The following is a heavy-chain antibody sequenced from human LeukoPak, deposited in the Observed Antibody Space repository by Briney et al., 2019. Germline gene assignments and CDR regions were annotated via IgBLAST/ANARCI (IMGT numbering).Heavy chain of an antibody. D-gene: IGHD2-15*01. Sequence: SETLSLTCTVSGGSISSGDYYWSWIRQPPGKGLEWIGYIYYSGSTYYNPSLKSLVTISVDTSKNQFSLKLRSVTAADTAVYYCARVRRYCSGGSCYDFDYWGQGTLVTVSS. CDR2: IYYSGST. J-gene: IGHJ4*02. V-gene: IGHV4-30-4*01. CDR3: ARVRRYCSGGSCYDFDY. CDR1: GGSISSGDYY.